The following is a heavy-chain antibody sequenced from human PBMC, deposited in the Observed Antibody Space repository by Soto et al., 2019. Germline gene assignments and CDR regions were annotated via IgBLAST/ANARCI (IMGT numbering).Heavy chain of an antibody. CDR1: GFTFSNYA. J-gene: IGHJ4*02. V-gene: IGHV3-23*01. CDR3: AKGTLGSGYDLDY. Sequence: EVQLLDSGGGLVQPGGSLRLSCAASGFTFSNYAMNWVRQAPGKGLDWVSAISGSGGSTYYADSVKGRFTISRDNSKNTLYLQMSSLRAEDTAVYYCAKGTLGSGYDLDYGGQGPLVTVAS. CDR2: ISGSGGST. D-gene: IGHD3-3*01.